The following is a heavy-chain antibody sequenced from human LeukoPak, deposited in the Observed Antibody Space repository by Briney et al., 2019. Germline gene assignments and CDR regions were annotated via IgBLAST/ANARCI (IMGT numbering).Heavy chain of an antibody. V-gene: IGHV3-48*03. Sequence: GGSLRLSCTASGFTFSPYEMNWIRQAPGEGLGWLSRISGNVNDIYYAESVKGRFTISRDTAKNSLYLQMSSLRAGNTAIYYCVRENIDLGGAFYGGTPFDHWGQGTLVTVSS. J-gene: IGHJ4*02. D-gene: IGHD2/OR15-2a*01. CDR2: ISGNVNDI. CDR1: GFTFSPYE. CDR3: VRENIDLGGAFYGGTPFDH.